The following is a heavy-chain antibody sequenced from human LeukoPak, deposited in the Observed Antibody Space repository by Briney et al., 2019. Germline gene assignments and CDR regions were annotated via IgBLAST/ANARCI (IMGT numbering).Heavy chain of an antibody. J-gene: IGHJ5*02. Sequence: SETLSLTCTVSGGSISSSSYYWGWIRQPPGKGLEWIGSIYYSGSTYYNPSLKSRVTISVDTSKNQFSLKLSSVTAADTAVYYCARGRQNWNHNRGNWFDPWGQGTLVTVSS. CDR3: ARGRQNWNHNRGNWFDP. D-gene: IGHD1-14*01. CDR2: IYYSGST. V-gene: IGHV4-39*01. CDR1: GGSISSSSYY.